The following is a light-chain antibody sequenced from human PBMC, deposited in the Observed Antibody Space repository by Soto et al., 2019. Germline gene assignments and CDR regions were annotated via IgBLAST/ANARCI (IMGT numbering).Light chain of an antibody. CDR1: RDDIGAYDY. CDR3: NSFTSSGSYV. V-gene: IGLV2-14*01. CDR2: EVT. J-gene: IGLJ1*01. Sequence: QSVLTQPASVSGSPGQSITISCAGTRDDIGAYDYVSWYQQHPGNAPKLLVYEVTNRPSGVSDRFSGSKSGNTASLTISGLQAEDEADYYCNSFTSSGSYVFGTGTKVTVL.